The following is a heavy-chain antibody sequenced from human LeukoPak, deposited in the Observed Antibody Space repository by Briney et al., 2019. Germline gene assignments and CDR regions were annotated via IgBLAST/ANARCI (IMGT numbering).Heavy chain of an antibody. CDR1: GDSNRSGTYY. V-gene: IGHV4-61*02. J-gene: IGHJ4*02. CDR2: IYTSGNT. D-gene: IGHD4-17*01. Sequence: SETLSLTCTVSGDSNRSGTYYWSWIRQPAGKGLEWIGRIYTSGNTNYNPSLKSRVTISVDTSRNQFSLKLSSVTAADTAVYYCARGGGTTRIDYWGQGTLVTVSS. CDR3: ARGGGTTRIDY.